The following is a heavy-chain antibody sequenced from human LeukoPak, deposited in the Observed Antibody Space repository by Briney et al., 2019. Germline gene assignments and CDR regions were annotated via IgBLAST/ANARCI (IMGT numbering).Heavy chain of an antibody. V-gene: IGHV3-7*03. CDR3: ASLYYYDSSGYYGPY. D-gene: IGHD3-22*01. CDR2: IKQDGSEK. Sequence: GGSLRLSCAASGFTFSSYWMSWVRQAPGKGLEWVANIKQDGSEKYYVDSVKGRFTISRDNSKNTLYLQMNSLRPEDTAVYYCASLYYYDSSGYYGPYWGQGTLVTVSS. J-gene: IGHJ4*02. CDR1: GFTFSSYW.